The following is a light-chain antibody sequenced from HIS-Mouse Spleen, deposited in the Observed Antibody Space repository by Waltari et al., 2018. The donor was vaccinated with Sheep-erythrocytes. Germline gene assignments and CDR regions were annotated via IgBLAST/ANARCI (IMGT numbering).Light chain of an antibody. CDR3: CSYAGSYNHV. Sequence: QSALTQPRSVSGSPGQSVTISCPGTSSAVGLYNYVSWYQQHPVKAPKLMIYDVSKRPSGVPDRFSGSKSGNTASLTISGLQAEDEADYYCCSYAGSYNHVFATGTKVTVL. J-gene: IGLJ1*01. CDR2: DVS. V-gene: IGLV2-11*02. CDR1: SSAVGLYNY.